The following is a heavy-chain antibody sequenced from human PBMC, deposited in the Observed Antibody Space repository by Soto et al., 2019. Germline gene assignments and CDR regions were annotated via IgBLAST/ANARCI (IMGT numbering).Heavy chain of an antibody. CDR2: ISGYNGDT. Sequence: GASVKVSCKGAGYTFSNYYMHWVRQAPGQGLEWMGWISGYNGDTNYAQKLQGRVTMTTDTSTSTAYMELMSLRSDDTAVYYCARAPQTVAGAGIWYWGQGTLVTVSS. D-gene: IGHD6-13*01. CDR3: ARAPQTVAGAGIWY. J-gene: IGHJ4*02. V-gene: IGHV1-18*04. CDR1: GYTFSNYY.